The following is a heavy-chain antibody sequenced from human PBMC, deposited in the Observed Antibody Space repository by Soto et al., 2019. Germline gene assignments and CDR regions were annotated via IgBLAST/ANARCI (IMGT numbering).Heavy chain of an antibody. D-gene: IGHD2-15*01. Sequence: GESLKLSCATSGFTFSRYAMSWVRQAPGKGLEWVSAISGSGGSTYYADSVKGRFTISRDNSKNTLYLQMNSLRAEDTAVYYCAKDNIVVVVAATQVYGMDVWGKGTTVTV. CDR1: GFTFSRYA. V-gene: IGHV3-23*01. CDR2: ISGSGGST. CDR3: AKDNIVVVVAATQVYGMDV. J-gene: IGHJ6*04.